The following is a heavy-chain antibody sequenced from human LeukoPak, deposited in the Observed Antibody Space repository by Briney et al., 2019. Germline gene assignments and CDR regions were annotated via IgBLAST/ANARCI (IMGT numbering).Heavy chain of an antibody. D-gene: IGHD4-23*01. CDR3: ATLDYGGNSDDR. CDR2: ITTSSSYI. V-gene: IGHV3-21*01. J-gene: IGHJ5*02. CDR1: ESIFKKYT. Sequence: GGSLRLSCALSESIFKKYTIHGVRRAPGKCLEQLSSITTSSSYIYYADSVKGRFTISRDNDNHSLYLQMNSLRAEDTAVYFCATLDYGGNSDDRWGQGTLVAVSS.